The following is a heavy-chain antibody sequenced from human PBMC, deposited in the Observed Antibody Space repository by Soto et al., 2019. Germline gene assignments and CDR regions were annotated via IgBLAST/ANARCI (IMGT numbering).Heavy chain of an antibody. CDR1: GVPISTYY. J-gene: IGHJ4*02. CDR2: IYYSGST. Sequence: PSETLSLTCTVSGVPISTYYWSWIRQPPGKGLEWIGYIYYSGSTNYNPSLKSRVTISVNTSRYQFSLQLNSMTAADTAVYYCASSDYYGSASHWGQGTQVTVSS. CDR3: ASSDYYGSASH. V-gene: IGHV4-59*01. D-gene: IGHD3-10*01.